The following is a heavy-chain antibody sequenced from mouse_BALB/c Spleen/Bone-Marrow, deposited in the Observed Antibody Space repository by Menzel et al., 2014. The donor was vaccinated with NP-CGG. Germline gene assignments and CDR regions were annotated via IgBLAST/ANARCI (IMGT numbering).Heavy chain of an antibody. V-gene: IGHV1S135*01. D-gene: IGHD1-1*01. CDR2: IDPYNGGT. Sequence: VQLQQSGPELVEPGASVKVSRKASGYAFTSYNMYWVKQSHGKSLEWIGYIDPYNGGTSYNQKFKGKATLTVDKSSSTAYMHLNSLTSEDSAVYYCAREDYGSSPDYWGQGTTLTVSS. CDR1: GYAFTSYN. J-gene: IGHJ2*01. CDR3: AREDYGSSPDY.